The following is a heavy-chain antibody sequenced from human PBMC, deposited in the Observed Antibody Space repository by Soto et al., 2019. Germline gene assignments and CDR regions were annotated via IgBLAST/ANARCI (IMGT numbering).Heavy chain of an antibody. D-gene: IGHD3-16*01. CDR1: GGSVSSGSYY. V-gene: IGHV4-61*01. CDR3: ARDYDYFDF. Sequence: QVQLQESGPGLVKPSETLSLTCTVSGGSVSSGSYYWSWIRQAPGKGLEWIGYVYYTGRTNYNPSLKSRVSISVDRSKNQFSLMLTSVTAADTAVYYCARDYDYFDFWGQGARVSVSS. CDR2: VYYTGRT. J-gene: IGHJ4*02.